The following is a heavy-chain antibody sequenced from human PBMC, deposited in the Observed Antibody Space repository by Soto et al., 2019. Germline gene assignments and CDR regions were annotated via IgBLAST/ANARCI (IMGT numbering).Heavy chain of an antibody. V-gene: IGHV1-2*04. D-gene: IGHD2-2*01. CDR3: ARDYYDCSSTSCYGGWFDP. CDR2: INPNSGGT. Sequence: VKVSCKASGYTFTSYGISWVRQAPGQGLEWMGWINPNSGGTNYAQKFQGWVTMTRDTSISTAYMELSRLRSDDTAVYYCARDYYDCSSTSCYGGWFDPWGQGTLVTVSS. J-gene: IGHJ5*02. CDR1: GYTFTSYG.